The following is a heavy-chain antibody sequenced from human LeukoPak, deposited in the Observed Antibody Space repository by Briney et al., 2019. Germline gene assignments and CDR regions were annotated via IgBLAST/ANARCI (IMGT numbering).Heavy chain of an antibody. CDR2: IYYSGST. Sequence: SSETLSLTCTVSGGSISSSSYYWGWIRQPPGKGLEWIGSIYYSGSTYYNPSLKSRVTISVDTSKNQFSLKLSSVTAADTAVYYCARREGWERTLDYWGQGTLVTVSS. V-gene: IGHV4-39*01. CDR1: GGSISSSSYY. D-gene: IGHD1-26*01. CDR3: ARREGWERTLDY. J-gene: IGHJ4*02.